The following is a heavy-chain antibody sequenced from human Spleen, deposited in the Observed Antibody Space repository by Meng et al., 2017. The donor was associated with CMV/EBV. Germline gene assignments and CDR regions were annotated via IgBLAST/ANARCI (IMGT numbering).Heavy chain of an antibody. CDR1: GYSFTTYY. J-gene: IGHJ4*02. CDR3: ARGARGPKQSFDL. Sequence: CKASGYSFTTYYVHWVRQAPGQWLEWMGILNTSGSTSTAQKFLGRVTMTRDTSTSTVYMELRSLRSEDTAVYFCARGARGPKQSFDLWGQGTLVTVSS. CDR2: LNTSGST. V-gene: IGHV1-46*01. D-gene: IGHD1/OR15-1a*01.